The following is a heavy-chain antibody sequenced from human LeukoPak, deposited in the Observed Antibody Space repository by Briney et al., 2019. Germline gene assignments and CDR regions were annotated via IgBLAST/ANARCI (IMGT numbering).Heavy chain of an antibody. D-gene: IGHD2-2*01. CDR3: ATPYCSSLSCLDVFNI. Sequence: PSETLSLTCAVYGGSFSDYYWSWIRQPPGKGLEWIGEINHSGTTNYSPSLKSRVSISVDTSKNQFSLKLNSVTAADAAMYYCATPYCSSLSCLDVFNIWGQGTMVTVSS. CDR1: GGSFSDYY. V-gene: IGHV4-34*01. J-gene: IGHJ3*02. CDR2: INHSGTT.